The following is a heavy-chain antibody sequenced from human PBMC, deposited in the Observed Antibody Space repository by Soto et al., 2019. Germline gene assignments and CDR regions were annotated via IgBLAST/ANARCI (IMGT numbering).Heavy chain of an antibody. V-gene: IGHV1-8*01. D-gene: IGHD3-10*01. J-gene: IGHJ5*02. Sequence: QVQLVQSGTEVKTPGASVKVSCKASGYTFTSHDINWVRQATGQGLEWMGWLNPYNGKTAYAQTFQGRVTMTWNATTGTVYLELSSLRSEDTAMYYCAKDLTSMVRVVLPSPWGQGILVTVSS. CDR2: LNPYNGKT. CDR1: GYTFTSHD. CDR3: AKDLTSMVRVVLPSP.